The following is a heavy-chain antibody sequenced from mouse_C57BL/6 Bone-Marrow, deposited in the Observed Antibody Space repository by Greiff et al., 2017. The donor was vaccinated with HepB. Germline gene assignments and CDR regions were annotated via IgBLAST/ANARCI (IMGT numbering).Heavy chain of an antibody. CDR2: IYPRSGNT. J-gene: IGHJ4*01. D-gene: IGHD1-1*01. CDR1: GYTFTSYG. Sequence: VQLQQSGAELARPGASVKLSCKASGYTFTSYGISWVKQRTGQGLEWIGEIYPRSGNTYYNEKFKGKATLTADKSSSTAYMELRSLTSEDSAVYFCARRGITTVVAYYYAMDYWGQGTSVTVSS. V-gene: IGHV1-81*01. CDR3: ARRGITTVVAYYYAMDY.